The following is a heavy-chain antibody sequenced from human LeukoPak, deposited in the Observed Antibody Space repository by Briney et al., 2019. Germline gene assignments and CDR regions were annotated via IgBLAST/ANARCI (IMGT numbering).Heavy chain of an antibody. CDR1: GYTFTGYY. V-gene: IGHV1-2*02. CDR3: ARGGITIFGVVNNDLDY. D-gene: IGHD3-3*01. J-gene: IGHJ4*02. Sequence: ASVKVSCKASGYTFTGYYMHWVRQAPGQGLEWMGWINPNSGGTNYAQKFQGRVTMTRDTSLSTAYMELSRLRSDDTAVYYCARGGITIFGVVNNDLDYWGQGTLVTVSS. CDR2: INPNSGGT.